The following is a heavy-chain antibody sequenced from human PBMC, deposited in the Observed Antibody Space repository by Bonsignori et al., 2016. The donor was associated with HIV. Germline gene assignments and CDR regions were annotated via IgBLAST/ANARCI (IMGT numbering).Heavy chain of an antibody. J-gene: IGHJ2*01. D-gene: IGHD6-25*01. CDR3: ARGSFGSGFFWYFDV. Sequence: QAQVVQSGAEVKQPGASVRVSCKASGYPFSDHFIHWIRQAPGQGLEWMGYIFPTTGATNFAHRSQGRFTMTRDTSVNTVYMELRSLTLNDTAVYYCARGSFGSGFFWYFDVWGRGT. CDR1: GYPFSDHF. CDR2: IFPTTGAT. V-gene: IGHV1-2*02.